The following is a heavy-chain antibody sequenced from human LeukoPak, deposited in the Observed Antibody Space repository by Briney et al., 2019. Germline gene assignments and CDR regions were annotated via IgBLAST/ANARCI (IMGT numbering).Heavy chain of an antibody. J-gene: IGHJ4*02. CDR3: AIGYSGFDARGLDH. CDR2: VHHSGST. V-gene: IGHV4-34*01. CDR1: GGSFSNYY. D-gene: IGHD5-12*01. Sequence: SETPCLTCAAYGGSFSNYYWSWIRQPPGKGLEWIGDVHHSGSTIYTPSLKSRVTISVDTSKNQFSLKLPSVTAADTAVSYCAIGYSGFDARGLDHWGQGTLVSASS.